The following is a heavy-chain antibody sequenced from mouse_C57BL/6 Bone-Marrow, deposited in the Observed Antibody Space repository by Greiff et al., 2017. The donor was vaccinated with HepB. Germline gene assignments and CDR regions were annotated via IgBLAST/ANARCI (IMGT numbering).Heavy chain of an antibody. CDR1: GYTFTSYW. D-gene: IGHD1-1*01. Sequence: VQLQQSGTVLARPGASVKMSCKTSGYTFTSYWMHWVKQRPGQGLEWIGAIYPGNSDTSYNQKFKGKANLTAVTSASTAYMELSSLTNEDSAVYYCTPLLLRYFDVWGTGTTVTVSS. V-gene: IGHV1-5*01. J-gene: IGHJ1*03. CDR2: IYPGNSDT. CDR3: TPLLLRYFDV.